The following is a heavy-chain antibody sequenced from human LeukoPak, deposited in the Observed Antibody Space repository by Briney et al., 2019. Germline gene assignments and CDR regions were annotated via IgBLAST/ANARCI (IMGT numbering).Heavy chain of an antibody. J-gene: IGHJ4*02. CDR2: ISYDGSNK. D-gene: IGHD3-22*01. Sequence: GRSLRLSCAASGFTFSSYGMHWVRQAPGKGLEWVAVISYDGSNKYYADSVKGRFTISRDNSKNTLYLQMNSLRAEDTAVYYCAKSAVGSSGSIDYWGQGTLVTVSS. CDR3: AKSAVGSSGSIDY. CDR1: GFTFSSYG. V-gene: IGHV3-30*18.